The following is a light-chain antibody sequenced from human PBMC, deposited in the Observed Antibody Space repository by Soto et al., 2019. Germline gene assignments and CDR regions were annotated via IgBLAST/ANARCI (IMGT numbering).Light chain of an antibody. Sequence: EIVLTQSPATLSLSPGERATLSCRASQSVSSYVAWYQQKPGQAPRLLIYDASNRATGIPARFSGSGSGTDFTLTISSLEPEAFAVYYCQQRSNWPRYPFGQGTKLAIK. J-gene: IGKJ2*01. V-gene: IGKV3-11*01. CDR2: DAS. CDR3: QQRSNWPRYP. CDR1: QSVSSY.